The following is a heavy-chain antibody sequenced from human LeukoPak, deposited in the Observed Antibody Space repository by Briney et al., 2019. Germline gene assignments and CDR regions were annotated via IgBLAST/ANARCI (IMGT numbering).Heavy chain of an antibody. Sequence: GGSLRLSCAASGITFTNAGLTWVRQAPGKGLEWVGRVKTKGDGGAADYAAPVKGRFTISRDDSTKTLYLQMNSLKTEDTAVYYCTTDRMIYATNWAVSWFDPWGQGTLVTVSS. V-gene: IGHV3-15*01. CDR2: VKTKGDGGAA. D-gene: IGHD2-8*01. J-gene: IGHJ5*02. CDR3: TTDRMIYATNWAVSWFDP. CDR1: GITFTNAG.